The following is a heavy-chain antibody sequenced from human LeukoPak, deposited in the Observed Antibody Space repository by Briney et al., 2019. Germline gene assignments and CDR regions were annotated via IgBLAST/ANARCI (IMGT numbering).Heavy chain of an antibody. Sequence: PGGSLRLSCAASGFTFRSYGMHWVRPAPGKGLEWVAVIWYDGSNEYYADSVKGRFTISRDNSKNTLYLQMNSLRAEDTAVYYCARDREAAADLVYWGQGTLVIVSS. CDR3: ARDREAAADLVY. D-gene: IGHD6-13*01. J-gene: IGHJ4*02. CDR1: GFTFRSYG. V-gene: IGHV3-33*08. CDR2: IWYDGSNE.